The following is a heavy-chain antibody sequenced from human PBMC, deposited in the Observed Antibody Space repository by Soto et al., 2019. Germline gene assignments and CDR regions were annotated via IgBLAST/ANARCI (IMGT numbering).Heavy chain of an antibody. CDR1: GYTFTSYA. V-gene: IGHV1-3*01. Sequence: GASVKVSCKASGYTFTSYAMHWVRQAPGQRLEWMGWINAGNGNTKYSQKFQGRVTITRDTSTSTAYMELSSLRSEDTAVYYCARNQGRGIAEDYYYYGMDVWGQGTTVTVSS. CDR2: INAGNGNT. CDR3: ARNQGRGIAEDYYYYGMDV. J-gene: IGHJ6*02. D-gene: IGHD6-13*01.